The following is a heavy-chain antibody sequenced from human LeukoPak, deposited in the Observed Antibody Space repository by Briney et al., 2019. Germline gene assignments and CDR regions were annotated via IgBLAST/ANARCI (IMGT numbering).Heavy chain of an antibody. CDR3: ARAVAAAGSNYFDY. CDR1: GFSFSSYG. J-gene: IGHJ4*02. CDR2: IWYDGRNR. Sequence: HPGGSLRLSCAASGFSFSSYGMHWVRQAPGKGLEWVAVIWYDGRNRYYADSVKGRFTISRDNSKNTLYLQMNSLRAEDTAVYYCARAVAAAGSNYFDYWGQGTLVTVSS. V-gene: IGHV3-33*01. D-gene: IGHD6-13*01.